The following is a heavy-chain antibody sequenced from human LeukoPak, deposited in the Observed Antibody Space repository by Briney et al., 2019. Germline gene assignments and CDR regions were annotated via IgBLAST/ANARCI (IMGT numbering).Heavy chain of an antibody. CDR3: ARTRDYDFWSGYYFDY. V-gene: IGHV3-23*01. CDR1: GFTFSSYA. CDR2: ISGSGGST. Sequence: GGSLRLSCPASGFTFSSYAMSWVRQAPGKGLEGFSPISGSGGSTYYADSVKGRFTISRDNAKNSLYLQMNGLRAEDTAVYYCARTRDYDFWSGYYFDYWGQGTLVTVSS. J-gene: IGHJ4*02. D-gene: IGHD3-3*01.